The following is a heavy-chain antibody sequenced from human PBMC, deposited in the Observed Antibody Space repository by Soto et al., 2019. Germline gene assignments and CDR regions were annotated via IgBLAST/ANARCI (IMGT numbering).Heavy chain of an antibody. CDR1: GYTFTSYG. Sequence: ASVKVSCKASGYTFTSYGISWVRQAPGQGLEWMGWISAYNGNTNYAQKLQGRVTMTTDTSTSTAYMELRSLRSDDTAVYYCARDGSWYYYDSSGYHPNNFDYWGQGTLVTVSS. J-gene: IGHJ4*02. V-gene: IGHV1-18*01. D-gene: IGHD3-22*01. CDR3: ARDGSWYYYDSSGYHPNNFDY. CDR2: ISAYNGNT.